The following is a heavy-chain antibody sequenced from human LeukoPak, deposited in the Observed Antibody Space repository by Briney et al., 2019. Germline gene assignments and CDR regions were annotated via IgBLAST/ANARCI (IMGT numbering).Heavy chain of an antibody. J-gene: IGHJ4*02. D-gene: IGHD3-22*01. CDR1: GGTFSSYA. V-gene: IGHV1-69*13. CDR3: ARDRPDNYYYYDSRGYYFDY. Sequence: ASVKVSCKASGGTFSSYAISWVRQAPGQGLEWMGGIIPIFGTANYAQKFQGRVTITADESTSTAYMELSSLRSEDTAVYYCARDRPDNYYYYDSRGYYFDYWGQGTLVTVSS. CDR2: IIPIFGTA.